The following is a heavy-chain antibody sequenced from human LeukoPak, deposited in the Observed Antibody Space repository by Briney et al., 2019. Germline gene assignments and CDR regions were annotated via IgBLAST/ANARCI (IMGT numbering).Heavy chain of an antibody. Sequence: PGGSLRLSCAASGFTFSTYWMHWVRQAPGKGLVWVSRINSDGSSTNYADSVKGRFTISRDNAKNTLYLQMNSLRAEDTAVYYCATHSSSWYYFDYWGQGTLVTVSS. CDR2: INSDGSST. J-gene: IGHJ4*02. CDR3: ATHSSSWYYFDY. CDR1: GFTFSTYW. V-gene: IGHV3-74*01. D-gene: IGHD6-13*01.